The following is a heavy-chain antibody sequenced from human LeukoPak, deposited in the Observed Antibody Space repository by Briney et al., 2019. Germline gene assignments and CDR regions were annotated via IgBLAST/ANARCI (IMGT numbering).Heavy chain of an antibody. Sequence: SGPTLVKPPQTLTLTCTFSGFSLSTRGVGVGWIRQPPGKALEWLALIYWDDDKRYSPSLKSRLTITKDTSKNQVVLTMTNMDPVDTATYFCVRMRPDSTTVTAYYYYFMDVWGKGTTVTVSS. CDR2: IYWDDDK. CDR3: VRMRPDSTTVTAYYYYFMDV. V-gene: IGHV2-5*02. J-gene: IGHJ6*03. CDR1: GFSLSTRGVG. D-gene: IGHD4-17*01.